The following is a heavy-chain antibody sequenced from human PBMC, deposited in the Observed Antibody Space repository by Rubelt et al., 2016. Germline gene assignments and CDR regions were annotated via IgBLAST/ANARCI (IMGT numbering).Heavy chain of an antibody. CDR1: GYTFIGHY. CDR2: INPNGGGT. V-gene: IGHV1-2*06. J-gene: IGHJ4*02. CDR3: ARDFAALPVDY. Sequence: QVQLVQSGTEVKKPGASVTVSCKASGYTFIGHYIHWVRQAPGQGLEWMGRINPNGGGTTYAQKFQGRVTMTTDTSTSTVFIEVRRLRSDDTAIYYWARDFAALPVDYWGQGTLVTVSS. D-gene: IGHD6-13*01.